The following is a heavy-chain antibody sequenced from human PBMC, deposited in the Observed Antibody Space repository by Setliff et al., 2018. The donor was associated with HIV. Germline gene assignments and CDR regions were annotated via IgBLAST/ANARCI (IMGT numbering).Heavy chain of an antibody. CDR3: ARLGSGWSDSYYYAMDI. Sequence: GASVKVSCKASGYTFTSYGISWVRQAPGQGLEWMGWISPATDKTNYAQKLQGRLTMTTDTATSRVYMELRSLRSDDTAVYFCARLGSGWSDSYYYAMDIWGQGTTVTVSS. V-gene: IGHV1-18*01. D-gene: IGHD6-19*01. CDR1: GYTFTSYG. CDR2: ISPATDKT. J-gene: IGHJ6*02.